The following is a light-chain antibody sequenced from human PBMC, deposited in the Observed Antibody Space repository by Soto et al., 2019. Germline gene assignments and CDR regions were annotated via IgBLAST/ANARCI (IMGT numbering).Light chain of an antibody. CDR1: SSNIGSNT. V-gene: IGLV1-44*01. J-gene: IGLJ2*01. CDR3: ATWDDSLNALV. CDR2: SDN. Sequence: QSALNQPPSASGTSGQRVTISCSGSSSNIGSNTVNWYQQLPDTAPTLLIYSDNQRPSGVPDRFSGSKSGTSASLAISGLQSVDEADYYCATWDDSLNALVFGGGTKLTVL.